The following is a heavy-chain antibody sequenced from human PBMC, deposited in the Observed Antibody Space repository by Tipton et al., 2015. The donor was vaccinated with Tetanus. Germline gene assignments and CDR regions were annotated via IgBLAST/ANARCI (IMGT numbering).Heavy chain of an antibody. Sequence: SLRLSCAASGFTFSSYWMSWVRQAPGKGLEWVAAIWFDGSRAEYADSVQGRFTISRDNSRSMVYLQMDSLRDEDTGVFYCARDTYYQSHHYNYFDFWGQGVRVTVSS. J-gene: IGHJ4*02. CDR3: ARDTYYQSHHYNYFDF. CDR2: IWFDGSRA. V-gene: IGHV3-33*08. CDR1: GFTFSSYW. D-gene: IGHD5-24*01.